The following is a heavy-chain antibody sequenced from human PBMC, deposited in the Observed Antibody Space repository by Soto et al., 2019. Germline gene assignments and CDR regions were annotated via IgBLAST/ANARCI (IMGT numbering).Heavy chain of an antibody. CDR2: INHSGST. CDR1: GGSFSGYY. Sequence: SETLSLTCAVYGGSFSGYYWSWIRQPPGKGLEWIGEINHSGSTNYNPSLKSRVTISVDTSKNQFSLKLSSVTAADTAVYYCARGRYSSSWLTLFDYWGQGTLVTVSS. CDR3: ARGRYSSSWLTLFDY. V-gene: IGHV4-34*01. D-gene: IGHD6-13*01. J-gene: IGHJ4*02.